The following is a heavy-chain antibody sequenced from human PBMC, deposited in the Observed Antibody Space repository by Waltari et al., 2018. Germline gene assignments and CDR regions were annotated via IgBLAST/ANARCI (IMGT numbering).Heavy chain of an antibody. CDR2: ISGSGGST. CDR1: GFTFSSYA. D-gene: IGHD3-10*01. V-gene: IGHV3-23*01. CDR3: AKGLLWFGGENP. Sequence: EVQLLESGGGLVQPGGSLRLSCAASGFTFSSYAMSWVRQAPGKGLEWVSAISGSGGSTYYADSVKGRFTISRDNSKNTLYLQMNSLRAEDTAGYYCAKGLLWFGGENPRRQGTLVTVSS. J-gene: IGHJ5*02.